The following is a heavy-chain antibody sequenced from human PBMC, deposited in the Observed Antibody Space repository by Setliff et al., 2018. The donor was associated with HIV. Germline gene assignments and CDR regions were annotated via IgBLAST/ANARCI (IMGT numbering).Heavy chain of an antibody. CDR2: INAGNGNT. V-gene: IGHV1-3*01. J-gene: IGHJ6*03. CDR1: GYTFTSYA. Sequence: ASVKVSCKASGYTFTSYAMQWVRQAPGQRLEWMGWINAGNGNTKYSQKFQGRVTITRDTSASTAYMELSSLRSEDTAVYYCAREGKFRYYYYMDVWGKGTTVTVSS. D-gene: IGHD3-10*01. CDR3: AREGKFRYYYYMDV.